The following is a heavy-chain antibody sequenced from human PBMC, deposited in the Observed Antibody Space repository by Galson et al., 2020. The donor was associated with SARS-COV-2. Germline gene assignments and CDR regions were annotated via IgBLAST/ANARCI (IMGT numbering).Heavy chain of an antibody. V-gene: IGHV1-3*01. D-gene: IGHD3-10*01. CDR2: INAGNGNT. J-gene: IGHJ3*02. CDR3: AGPMVRGVIDAFDI. Sequence: ASVKVSYKASGYTFTSYAMHWVRQAPGQRLEWMGWINAGNGNTKYSQKFQGRVTITRDTSASTAYMELSSLRSEDTAVYYCAGPMVRGVIDAFDIWGQGTMVTVSS. CDR1: GYTFTSYA.